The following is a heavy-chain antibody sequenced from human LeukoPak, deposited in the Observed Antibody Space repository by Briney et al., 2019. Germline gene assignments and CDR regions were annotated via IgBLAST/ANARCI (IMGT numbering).Heavy chain of an antibody. CDR3: AYYNKEGMDV. D-gene: IGHD3-10*01. J-gene: IGHJ6*02. CDR1: GGSISSSSYY. V-gene: IGHV4-39*07. CDR2: IYYSGST. Sequence: PSETLSLTYTVSGGSISSSSYYWGWIRQPPGKGLEWIGSIYYSGSTYYNPSLKSRVTISVDTSKNQFSLKLSSVTAADTAVYYCAYYNKEGMDVWGQGTTVTVSS.